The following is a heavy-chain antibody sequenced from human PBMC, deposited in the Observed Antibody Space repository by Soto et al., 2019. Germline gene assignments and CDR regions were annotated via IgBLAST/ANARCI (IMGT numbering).Heavy chain of an antibody. CDR3: ARDLRVTTMSHYYYYYMDV. J-gene: IGHJ6*03. CDR2: IYYSGST. D-gene: IGHD4-17*01. V-gene: IGHV4-31*03. CDR1: GGSISSGGYY. Sequence: QVQLQESSPGLVKPSQTLSLTCTVSGGSISSGGYYWSWIRQHPGKGLEWIGYIYYSGSTYYNPSLKSRVTISVDTSKNQFSLKLSSVTAADTAVYYCARDLRVTTMSHYYYYYMDVWGKGTTVTVSS.